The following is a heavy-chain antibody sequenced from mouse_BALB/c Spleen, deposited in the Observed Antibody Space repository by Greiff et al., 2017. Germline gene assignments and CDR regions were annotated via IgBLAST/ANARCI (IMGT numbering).Heavy chain of an antibody. CDR1: GFSLTSYG. V-gene: IGHV2-9*02. J-gene: IGHJ3*01. Sequence: VQLVESGPGLVAPSQSLSITCTVSGFSLTSYGVHWVRQPPGKGLEWLGVIWAGGSTNYNSALMSRLSISKDNTKSQVFLKMSSLQTDDTAMYYCARDRGEGRWFAYGGQGTLVTVSA. D-gene: IGHD3-1*01. CDR2: IWAGGST. CDR3: ARDRGEGRWFAY.